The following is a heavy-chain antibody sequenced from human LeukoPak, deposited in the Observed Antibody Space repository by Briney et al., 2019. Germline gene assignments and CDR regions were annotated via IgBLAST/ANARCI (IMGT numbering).Heavy chain of an antibody. Sequence: ASVKVSCKASGYPFTSYGINWVRQAPGQGQERMGWISAYNGNTKYAQKLQGRVNMTTDTSTSTAYMELRSLRSDDTAVYYCARARSVGYSSGVDFDYWGQGTLVTVSS. V-gene: IGHV1-18*01. D-gene: IGHD6-19*01. CDR3: ARARSVGYSSGVDFDY. J-gene: IGHJ4*02. CDR1: GYPFTSYG. CDR2: ISAYNGNT.